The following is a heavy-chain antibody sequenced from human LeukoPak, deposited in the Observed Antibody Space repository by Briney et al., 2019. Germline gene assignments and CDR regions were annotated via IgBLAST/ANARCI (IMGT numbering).Heavy chain of an antibody. CDR2: IYGGDNT. D-gene: IGHD5-24*01. V-gene: IGHV3-53*01. CDR1: GLIATTNY. CDR3: ATGGRSGMAFDF. J-gene: IGHJ4*02. Sequence: GGSLRLSCSFSGLIATTNYMAWVRQAPGPGLQWISFIYGGDNTLYADSVMVRFSISRDNSKSTLYLQMSSLRVEDTAVYYCATGGRSGMAFDFWGQGTLVTVSS.